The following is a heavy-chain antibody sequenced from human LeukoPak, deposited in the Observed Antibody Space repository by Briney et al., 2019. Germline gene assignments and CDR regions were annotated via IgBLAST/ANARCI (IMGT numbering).Heavy chain of an antibody. V-gene: IGHV1-46*01. J-gene: IGHJ6*02. CDR3: ARGVNYDFWSGYYRYYYYGMDV. Sequence: ASVKVSCKAYGYTFTSYYMHWVRQAPGQGLEWMGIINPSGGSTSYAQKFQGRVTMTRDTSTSTVYMELSSLRSEDTAVYYCARGVNYDFWSGYYRYYYYGMDVWGQGTTVTVSS. CDR2: INPSGGST. D-gene: IGHD3-3*01. CDR1: GYTFTSYY.